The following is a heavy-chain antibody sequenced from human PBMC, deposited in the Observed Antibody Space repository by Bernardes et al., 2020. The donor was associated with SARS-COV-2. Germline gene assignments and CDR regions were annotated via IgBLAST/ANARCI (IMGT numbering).Heavy chain of an antibody. CDR1: GFSFSSYD. V-gene: IGHV3-23*01. CDR2: ISGSDGVT. J-gene: IGHJ4*02. CDR3: AKIKGLYTAKVFFEY. Sequence: GGSLRLSCAASGFSFSSYDMSWVRQAPGKGLEWVSGISGSDGVTYYADSVKGRFTISRDNSKNTFYLQVNSLRAEDTAVYYCAKIKGLYTAKVFFEYWGQGTLVTVSS. D-gene: IGHD5-18*01.